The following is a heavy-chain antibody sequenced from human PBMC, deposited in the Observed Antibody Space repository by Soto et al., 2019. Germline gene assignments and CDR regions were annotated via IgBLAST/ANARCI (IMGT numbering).Heavy chain of an antibody. J-gene: IGHJ4*02. V-gene: IGHV3-30-3*01. CDR2: ISYDGSNK. CDR1: GFTFSSYA. D-gene: IGHD3-22*01. Sequence: QVQLVESGGGVVQPGRSLRLSCAASGFTFSSYAMHWVRQAPGKGLEWVAVISYDGSNKYYADSVKGRFTISRDNSKNTLYLQMNIPRAEDTAVYYCARDTGGYYDSSGSFDYWGQGTLVTVSS. CDR3: ARDTGGYYDSSGSFDY.